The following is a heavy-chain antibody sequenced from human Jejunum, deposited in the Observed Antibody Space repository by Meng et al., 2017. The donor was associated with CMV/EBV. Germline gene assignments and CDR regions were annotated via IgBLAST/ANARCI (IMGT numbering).Heavy chain of an antibody. CDR1: VSSIRSSYC. CDR2: ISQGGYI. Sequence: VSVSSIRSSYCWGWIRQTLGKRLEWIGIISQGGYICYSPSLKNRVTISLDTSKNQFSLRLTSVTAADTALYYCARSPPQTTVFTGWGQGTLVTVSS. D-gene: IGHD4-17*01. CDR3: ARSPPQTTVFTG. J-gene: IGHJ4*02. V-gene: IGHV4-38-2*01.